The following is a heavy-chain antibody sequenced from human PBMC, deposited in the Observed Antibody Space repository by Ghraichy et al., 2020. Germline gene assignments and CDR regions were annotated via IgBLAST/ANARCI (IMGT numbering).Heavy chain of an antibody. V-gene: IGHV1-2*02. CDR3: ARGSIVGGTVKYASDI. CDR1: GYTFRDYY. J-gene: IGHJ3*02. CDR2: INPNSGGT. D-gene: IGHD3-3*02. Sequence: ASVKVSCKSSGYTFRDYYLQWVRQAPGQGLETMGWINPNSGGTNYAQKFQGRVTMTSDTSITTAYMELSRVTSDDTAVYYCARGSIVGGTVKYASDIWGQGTLVTDSS.